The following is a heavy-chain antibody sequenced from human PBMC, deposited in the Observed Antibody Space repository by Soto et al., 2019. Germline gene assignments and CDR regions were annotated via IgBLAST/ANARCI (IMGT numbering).Heavy chain of an antibody. Sequence: GGSLRLSCAAAGHTFSSYTMNWVRQAPGKGLEWVSSMSSGSSYIYYADSVKGRFTISRDNAKNSLFLQMNSLRAEDTAVYYCATSVEEAAPFDYWGQGTLVTVSS. CDR2: MSSGSSYI. CDR1: GHTFSSYT. V-gene: IGHV3-21*01. D-gene: IGHD1-1*01. CDR3: ATSVEEAAPFDY. J-gene: IGHJ4*02.